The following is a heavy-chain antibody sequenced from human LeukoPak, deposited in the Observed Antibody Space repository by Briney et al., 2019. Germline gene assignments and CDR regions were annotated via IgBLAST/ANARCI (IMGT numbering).Heavy chain of an antibody. CDR1: GGSFTGYY. V-gene: IGHV4-34*01. J-gene: IGHJ4*02. D-gene: IGHD6-13*01. Sequence: SETLSLTCAVYGGSFTGYYWRWIRQPPGKGLEWIGEINHSGSTKYNPSLKSRVTISVDTSTNQFSLKLTSVTAADTAVYYCARTRSSTWHLLDYWGRGTLVTVSS. CDR2: INHSGST. CDR3: ARTRSSTWHLLDY.